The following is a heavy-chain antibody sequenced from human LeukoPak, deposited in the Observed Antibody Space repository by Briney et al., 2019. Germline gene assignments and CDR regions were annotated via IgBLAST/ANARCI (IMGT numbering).Heavy chain of an antibody. CDR3: ATTMVRGFYMDY. V-gene: IGHV3-48*03. J-gene: IGHJ4*02. CDR2: ISSSGSTI. CDR1: GFTFSSYE. Sequence: GGSLRLSCAASGFTFSSYEMNWVRQAPGKGLEWVSYISSSGSTIYYADFVKGRFTISRDNAKNSLYLQMNSLRAEDTAVYYCATTMVRGFYMDYWGQGTLVTVSS. D-gene: IGHD3-10*01.